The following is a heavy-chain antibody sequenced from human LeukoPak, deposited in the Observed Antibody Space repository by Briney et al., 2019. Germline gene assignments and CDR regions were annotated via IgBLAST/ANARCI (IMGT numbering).Heavy chain of an antibody. Sequence: GGSLRLSCAASGFTFSSYSMNWVRQAPGKGLEWVSSISSSSSCIYYADSVKGRFTISRDNAKNSLYLQMNSLRAEDTAVSYCARAYGSGSYSWFDPWGQGTLVTVSS. CDR3: ARAYGSGSYSWFDP. D-gene: IGHD3-10*01. J-gene: IGHJ5*02. CDR2: ISSSSSCI. CDR1: GFTFSSYS. V-gene: IGHV3-21*01.